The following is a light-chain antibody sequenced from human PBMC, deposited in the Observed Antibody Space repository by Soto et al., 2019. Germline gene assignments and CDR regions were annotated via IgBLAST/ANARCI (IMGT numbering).Light chain of an antibody. CDR1: QSVDRY. CDR2: DAY. Sequence: EVVMTQSPATLSVSPGERVTLSCTASQSVDRYVAWYQQKLGQAPRLLIYDAYTRATGVGARFTGSGSATDFSLTITSLEPEDFAVYYCQQRGKWPSTFGPGTKVEMK. V-gene: IGKV3-11*01. CDR3: QQRGKWPST. J-gene: IGKJ2*02.